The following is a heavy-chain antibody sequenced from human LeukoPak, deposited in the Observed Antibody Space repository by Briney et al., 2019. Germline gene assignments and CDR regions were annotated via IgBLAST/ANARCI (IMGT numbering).Heavy chain of an antibody. Sequence: SETLSLTCTASGGSISSYYWSWIRQPPGKGLEWIGYIYYSGSTNYNPSLKGRVTISVDTSKNQFSLKLSSVTAADTAVYYCARDTTDAFDIWGQGAMVTVSS. D-gene: IGHD1-14*01. CDR2: IYYSGST. J-gene: IGHJ3*02. CDR3: ARDTTDAFDI. CDR1: GGSISSYY. V-gene: IGHV4-59*01.